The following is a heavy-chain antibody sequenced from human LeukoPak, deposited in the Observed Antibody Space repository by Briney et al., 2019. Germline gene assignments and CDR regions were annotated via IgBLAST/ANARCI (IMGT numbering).Heavy chain of an antibody. CDR1: GGSISSGGYS. J-gene: IGHJ6*02. CDR2: IYHSGST. D-gene: IGHD4-11*01. CDR3: ARGLYSNHYYYYYGMDV. Sequence: PSQTLSLTCAVSGGSISSGGYSWSWIRQPPGKGLEWIGYIYHSGSTYYNPSLKSRVTISVDRSKNQFSLKLSSVTAADTAVYYCARGLYSNHYYYYYGMDVWGQGTTVTVSS. V-gene: IGHV4-30-2*01.